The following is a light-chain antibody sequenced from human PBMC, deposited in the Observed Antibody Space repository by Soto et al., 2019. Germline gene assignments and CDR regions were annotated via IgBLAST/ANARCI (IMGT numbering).Light chain of an antibody. V-gene: IGKV1-6*01. CDR3: LQDYNRPYT. CDR2: AAS. J-gene: IGKJ2*01. Sequence: AIQMTQSPSSLSASVGDRVTITCRASQDIGNDLGWYQQKPGKAPKLLIYAASSLESGVPSRFSGSGSGTDFTLTISSLQPEDFATYYCLQDYNRPYTFGQGSRLAIK. CDR1: QDIGND.